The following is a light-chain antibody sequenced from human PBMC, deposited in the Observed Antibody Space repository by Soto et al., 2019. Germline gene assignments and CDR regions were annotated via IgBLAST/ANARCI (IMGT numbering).Light chain of an antibody. J-gene: IGLJ2*01. Sequence: QSVLTQPASVSGSPGQSITISSTGTTSDVGGYNYVSWYQHHPGKAPKLILFGVSDRPSGVSLRFSGSKSGNTASLTISGLQAEDAAEYYCCSYTSLSTVVFGGGTQLTVL. CDR2: GVS. V-gene: IGLV2-14*01. CDR3: CSYTSLSTVV. CDR1: TSDVGGYNY.